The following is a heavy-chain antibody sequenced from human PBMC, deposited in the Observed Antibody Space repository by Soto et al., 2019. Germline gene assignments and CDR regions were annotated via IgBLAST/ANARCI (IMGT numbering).Heavy chain of an antibody. V-gene: IGHV3-30-3*01. CDR2: ISYDGSNK. D-gene: IGHD6-25*01. J-gene: IGHJ5*02. CDR1: GFTFSSYA. CDR3: ARDLSGVLPNWFDP. Sequence: PGGSLRLSCAASGFTFSSYAMHWVRQAPGKGLEWVAVISYDGSNKYYADSVKGRFTISRDNSKNTLYLQMNSLRAEDTAVYYCARDLSGVLPNWFDPWGQGTLVTVSS.